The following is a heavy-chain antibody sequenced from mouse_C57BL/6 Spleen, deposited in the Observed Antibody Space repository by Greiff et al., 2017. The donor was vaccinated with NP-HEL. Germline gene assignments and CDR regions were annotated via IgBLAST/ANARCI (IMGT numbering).Heavy chain of an antibody. D-gene: IGHD1-1*01. Sequence: QVQLQQSGAELAKPGASVKLSCKASGYTFTSYWMHWVKRRPGRGREGIGYFNPSSGYTKYNQKFKDKATLTADKSSSTAYMQLSSLTYEDSAVYYCARPGYYYGSSYAMDYWGQGTSVTVSS. V-gene: IGHV1-7*01. CDR2: FNPSSGYT. CDR1: GYTFTSYW. CDR3: ARPGYYYGSSYAMDY. J-gene: IGHJ4*01.